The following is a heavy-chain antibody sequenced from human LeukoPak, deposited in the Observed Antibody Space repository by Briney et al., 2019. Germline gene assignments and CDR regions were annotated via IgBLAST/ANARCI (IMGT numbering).Heavy chain of an antibody. V-gene: IGHV1-69*04. D-gene: IGHD5-18*01. CDR3: ARGRALVRELWSASAFDY. CDR1: GGTFITYA. CDR2: IIPILGIT. Sequence: SAKVSCKASGGTFITYAISWVRQAPGQGHEWMGRIIPILGITNYAQKFQGRVTITADKSTNTAYMELSNLRSEDTAVYYCARGRALVRELWSASAFDYWGQGTLVTVSS. J-gene: IGHJ4*02.